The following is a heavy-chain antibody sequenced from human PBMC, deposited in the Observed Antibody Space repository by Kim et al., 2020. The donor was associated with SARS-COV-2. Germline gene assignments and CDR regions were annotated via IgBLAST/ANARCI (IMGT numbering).Heavy chain of an antibody. CDR3: ARVGTHHAGSGWFGELSTTDY. J-gene: IGHJ4*02. Sequence: ASVKVSCKASGYTFTSYYMHWVRQAPGQGLEWMGIINPSGGSTSYAQKFQGRVTMTRDTSTSTVYMELSSLRSEDTAVYYCARVGTHHAGSGWFGELSTTDYWGQGTLVTVSS. V-gene: IGHV1-46*01. CDR2: INPSGGST. D-gene: IGHD3-10*01. CDR1: GYTFTSYY.